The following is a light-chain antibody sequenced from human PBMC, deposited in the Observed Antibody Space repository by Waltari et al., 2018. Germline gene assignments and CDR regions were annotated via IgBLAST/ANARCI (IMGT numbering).Light chain of an antibody. Sequence: EVVLTQSPATLSLSPGERATLSFRASQSVSSYLAWYQQQPGQAPRLLISDASNRATGIPARFGGRGSWTDFTLTISSLEPEDSAVYYCQHRFNWPLTFVGGTKVEIK. V-gene: IGKV3-11*01. CDR2: DAS. J-gene: IGKJ4*01. CDR1: QSVSSY. CDR3: QHRFNWPLT.